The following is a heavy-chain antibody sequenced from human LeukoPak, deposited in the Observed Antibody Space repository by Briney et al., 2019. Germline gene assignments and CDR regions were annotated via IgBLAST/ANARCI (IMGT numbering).Heavy chain of an antibody. CDR2: INHSGST. Sequence: PSETLSLTCAVYGGSFSGYYWSWIRQPPGKGLEWIGEINHSGSTNYNPSLKSRVTISVDTSKNQLSLKLSSVTAADTAVYYCARKMYSSGWSPWGQGTLVTVSS. J-gene: IGHJ5*02. V-gene: IGHV4-34*01. CDR1: GGSFSGYY. D-gene: IGHD6-19*01. CDR3: ARKMYSSGWSP.